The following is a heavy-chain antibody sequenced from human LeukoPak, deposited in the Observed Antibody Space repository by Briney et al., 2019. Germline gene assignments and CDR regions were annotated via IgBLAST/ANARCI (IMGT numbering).Heavy chain of an antibody. Sequence: VASVKVSCKASGYTFTSYDINWVRQATGQGLEWMGWMYPNSGNTGYAQKFQGRVTMTRNTSISTAYMELSSLRSEDTAVYYCARGGYYDILTGYYAQDYFDYWGQGTLVTVSS. J-gene: IGHJ4*02. CDR1: GYTFTSYD. CDR2: MYPNSGNT. V-gene: IGHV1-8*01. CDR3: ARGGYYDILTGYYAQDYFDY. D-gene: IGHD3-9*01.